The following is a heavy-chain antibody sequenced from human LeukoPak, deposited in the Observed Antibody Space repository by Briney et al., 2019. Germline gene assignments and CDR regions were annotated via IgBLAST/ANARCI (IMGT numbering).Heavy chain of an antibody. D-gene: IGHD6-13*01. CDR1: GGSISSSSYY. J-gene: IGHJ5*02. V-gene: IGHV4-61*05. CDR3: ARHGGRAAAGWGDNWFDP. CDR2: IYHSGSS. Sequence: SETLSLTCTVSGGSISSSSYYWSWIRQPPGKGLEWIGYIYHSGSSNHNPSLKSRVTISVDTSKKQFSLKLSSVTAADTAVYYCARHGGRAAAGWGDNWFDPWGQGTLVTVSS.